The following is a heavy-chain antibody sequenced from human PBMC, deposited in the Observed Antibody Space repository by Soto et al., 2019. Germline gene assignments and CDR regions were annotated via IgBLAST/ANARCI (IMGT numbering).Heavy chain of an antibody. V-gene: IGHV5-51*01. J-gene: IGHJ6*02. D-gene: IGHD3-16*01. CDR3: ARLAGGNYYYGMDV. CDR1: GYSFTNYW. Sequence: PGESLKISCEGSGYSFTNYWIGWVRQMPGKGLEWMGMIYPGDSNARYSPSFRGQVTISVDKSISTAYLQWSSLKASDTAMYYCARLAGGNYYYGMDVWGQGTTVTVSS. CDR2: IYPGDSNA.